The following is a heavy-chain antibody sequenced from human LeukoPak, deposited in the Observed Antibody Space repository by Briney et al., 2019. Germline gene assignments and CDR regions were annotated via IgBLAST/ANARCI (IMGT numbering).Heavy chain of an antibody. V-gene: IGHV4-59*08. CDR1: GGSISSYY. CDR3: ATRRGRYGSGSYYAFDI. Sequence: SETLSLTYTVSGGSISSYYWSWIRQAPGKGLEWIGYIYYSGSTNYNPSLKSRVTISVDTSKNQFSLKLSSVTAADTAVYYCATRRGRYGSGSYYAFDIWGQGTMVTVSS. CDR2: IYYSGST. D-gene: IGHD3-10*01. J-gene: IGHJ3*02.